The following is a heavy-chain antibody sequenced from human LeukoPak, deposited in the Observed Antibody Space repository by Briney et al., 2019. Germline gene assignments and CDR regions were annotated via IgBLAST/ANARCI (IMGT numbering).Heavy chain of an antibody. CDR1: GGSISSYY. J-gene: IGHJ4*02. CDR2: IHYSGST. D-gene: IGHD1-26*01. CDR3: AKSGNYYFDS. Sequence: SETLSLTCTVSGGSISSYYWSWIRQPPGKGLEWIGYIHYSGSTNYNPSLKSRVTISVDTSKNQFSLHLNSVTPEDTAVYYCAKSGNYYFDSWGQGTLVTVSS. V-gene: IGHV4-59*12.